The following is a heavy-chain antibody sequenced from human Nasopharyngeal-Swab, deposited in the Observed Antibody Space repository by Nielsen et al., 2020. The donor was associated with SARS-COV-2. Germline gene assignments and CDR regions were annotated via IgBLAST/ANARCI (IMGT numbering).Heavy chain of an antibody. Sequence: ASVKVSCKASAYTFSRYYIHWVRQAPGLGLEWMGVINPNGGGTSSAQNFQGRVSLTRDTSTSTLYMELSSLTSEDTAVYYCARAFTQASWDKENWFDTWGQGTLVTVSS. J-gene: IGHJ5*02. CDR1: AYTFSRYY. CDR2: INPNGGGT. V-gene: IGHV1-46*01. CDR3: ARAFTQASWDKENWFDT. D-gene: IGHD1-26*01.